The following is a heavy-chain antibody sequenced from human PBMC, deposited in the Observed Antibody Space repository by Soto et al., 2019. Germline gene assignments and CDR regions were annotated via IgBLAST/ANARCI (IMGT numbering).Heavy chain of an antibody. Sequence: EVQLVESGGGLVHPGGSLRLSCAGSGFTFSNYWMHWVRQAPGKGLEWVSRIDHDGPTDYADSVRGRFTISRDNAENTLYLQMNSLRPEDTAVYYCVRDSHGYYWGQGTLVTVAS. J-gene: IGHJ4*02. CDR1: GFTFSNYW. CDR2: IDHDGPT. D-gene: IGHD4-17*01. CDR3: VRDSHGYY. V-gene: IGHV3-74*01.